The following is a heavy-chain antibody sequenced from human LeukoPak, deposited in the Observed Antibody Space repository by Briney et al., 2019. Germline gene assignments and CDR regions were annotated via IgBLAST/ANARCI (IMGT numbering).Heavy chain of an antibody. CDR2: ISSSGSTI. CDR1: GFTFSSYE. Sequence: RPGGSLRLSCAASGFTFSSYEMNWVRQAPGRGLEWVSYISSSGSTIYYADSVKGRFTISRDNAKNSLYLQMNSLRAEDTAVYYCAELGITMIGGVWGKGTTVTISS. V-gene: IGHV3-48*03. J-gene: IGHJ6*04. CDR3: AELGITMIGGV. D-gene: IGHD3-10*02.